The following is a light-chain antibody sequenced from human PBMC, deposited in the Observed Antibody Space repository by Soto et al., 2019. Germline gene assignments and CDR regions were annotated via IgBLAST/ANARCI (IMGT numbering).Light chain of an antibody. V-gene: IGLV4-69*01. CDR1: SGHSNYA. CDR2: LNSDGSH. CDR3: QTWGTGFWV. Sequence: QLVLTQSPSASASLGASVKLTCTLSSGHSNYAIAWHQQQPEKGPRYLMKLNSDGSHSKGDGIPDRFSGSSSGAERYLTISSLQSADEADYYCQTWGTGFWVFGGGTKLTVL. J-gene: IGLJ3*02.